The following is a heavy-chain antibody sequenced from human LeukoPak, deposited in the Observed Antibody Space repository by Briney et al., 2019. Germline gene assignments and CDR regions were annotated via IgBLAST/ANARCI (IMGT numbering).Heavy chain of an antibody. V-gene: IGHV4-38-2*01. D-gene: IGHD3-3*01. Sequence: PSETLSLTCAVSGYSISIAYYWGWLRQPPGKGLEWIGRIFRGGSTSYNPSLMSRLTMSMDTSKNQFSLQLTSVTAADTAVYYCARYDSRGSGSTQLEYWGQGILVTISS. J-gene: IGHJ4*02. CDR1: GYSISIAYY. CDR3: ARYDSRGSGSTQLEY. CDR2: IFRGGST.